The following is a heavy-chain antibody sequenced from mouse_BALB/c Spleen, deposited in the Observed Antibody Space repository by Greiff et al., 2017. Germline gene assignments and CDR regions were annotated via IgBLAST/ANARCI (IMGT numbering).Heavy chain of an antibody. Sequence: QVQLQQPGAELVRPGASVKLSCKASGYTFTSYWINWVKQRPGQGLEWIGNIYSSDSYTNYNQKFKDKATLTVDKSSSTAYMQLSSPTSEDSAVYYCTRRYGSSFDYWGQGTTLTVSS. CDR2: IYSSDSYT. CDR1: GYTFTSYW. D-gene: IGHD1-1*01. J-gene: IGHJ2*01. CDR3: TRRYGSSFDY. V-gene: IGHV1-69*02.